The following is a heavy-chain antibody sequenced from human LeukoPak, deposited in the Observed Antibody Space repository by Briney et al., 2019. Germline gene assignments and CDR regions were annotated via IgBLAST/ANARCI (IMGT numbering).Heavy chain of an antibody. Sequence: GGSLRLSCAASGFIFSSYGMSWVRQAPGKGLEWVSAISGSGGSTYYADSVKGRFTISRDNSKNTLYLQMNSLRAEDTAVYYCAKDRGYDSSGYHSSGDYWGQGTLVTVSS. D-gene: IGHD3-22*01. CDR3: AKDRGYDSSGYHSSGDY. V-gene: IGHV3-23*01. CDR1: GFIFSSYG. CDR2: ISGSGGST. J-gene: IGHJ4*02.